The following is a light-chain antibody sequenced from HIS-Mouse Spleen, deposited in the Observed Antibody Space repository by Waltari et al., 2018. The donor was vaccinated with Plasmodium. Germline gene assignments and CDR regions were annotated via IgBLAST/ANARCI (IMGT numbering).Light chain of an antibody. V-gene: IGLV5-37*01. CDR1: SDLNFASSK. CDR3: MIWPSNASGV. J-gene: IGLJ3*02. CDR2: YYSDSDK. Sequence: QPVLTQPPSSSASPGESARLTCTLPSDLNFASSKIYSYQPTPGSPPRYLLYYYSDSDKGQGSGVPSRFSGSKDASANTGILLISGLQSEDEADYYCMIWPSNASGVFGGGTKLTVL.